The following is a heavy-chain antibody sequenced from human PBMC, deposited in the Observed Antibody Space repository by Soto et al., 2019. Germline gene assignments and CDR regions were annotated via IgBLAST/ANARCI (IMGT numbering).Heavy chain of an antibody. J-gene: IGHJ6*03. CDR2: ISSSSSYI. Sequence: GGSLRLSCAASGFTFSSYSMNWVRQAPGNGLEWVSSISSSSSYIYYADSVKGRFTISRDNAKNSLYLQMNSLRAEDTAVYYCARDGYYGSGSYQKNRNYYYYYMDVWGKGTTVTVSS. V-gene: IGHV3-21*01. CDR3: ARDGYYGSGSYQKNRNYYYYYMDV. D-gene: IGHD3-10*01. CDR1: GFTFSSYS.